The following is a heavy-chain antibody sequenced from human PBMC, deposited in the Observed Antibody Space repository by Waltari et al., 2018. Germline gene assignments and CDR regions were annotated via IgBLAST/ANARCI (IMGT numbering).Heavy chain of an antibody. J-gene: IGHJ3*02. CDR1: AYTFTNYG. V-gene: IGHV1-18*01. CDR2: ISTYNDNT. Sequence: QVQLVQSGPEVKKPGASVKVSCKASAYTFTNYGISWVRQAPGQGLEWMGWISTYNDNTNEAQNLQGRFTMATEPSTSTAYMELRSLRSDDTAAYYCARIWGGGSVYTDAFDIWGQGTMVTVSS. CDR3: ARIWGGGSVYTDAFDI. D-gene: IGHD3-3*01.